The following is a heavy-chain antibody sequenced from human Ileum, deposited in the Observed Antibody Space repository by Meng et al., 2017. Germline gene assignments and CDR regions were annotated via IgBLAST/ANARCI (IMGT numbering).Heavy chain of an antibody. CDR1: GSIFGDHG. Sequence: GGSLRLSCVASGSIFGDHGMHWVRQAPGKGLEWVSGIILNGGKTGYADSVQGRFTISRDNARNSLYLQMNSLRPEDTAFYYCIKDVTPGGGEFWGHGTAVTVSS. CDR2: IILNGGKT. D-gene: IGHD4-23*01. V-gene: IGHV3-9*01. CDR3: IKDVTPGGGEF. J-gene: IGHJ4*01.